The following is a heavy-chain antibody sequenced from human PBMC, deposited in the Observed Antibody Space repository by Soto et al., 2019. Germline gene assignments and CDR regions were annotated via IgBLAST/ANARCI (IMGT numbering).Heavy chain of an antibody. CDR1: GFSFSGYG. D-gene: IGHD5-12*01. CDR2: ISYDGSKT. V-gene: IGHV3-30*18. J-gene: IGHJ4*02. Sequence: GWSLRLSCAASGFSFSGYGMHWVRQAPGKGLEWVALISYDGSKTYYADSVKGRLTVSRDNSKNTLNLQMSSLRPEDTAVYYCAKDKSGGSSVADYWGQGTLVTASS. CDR3: AKDKSGGSSVADY.